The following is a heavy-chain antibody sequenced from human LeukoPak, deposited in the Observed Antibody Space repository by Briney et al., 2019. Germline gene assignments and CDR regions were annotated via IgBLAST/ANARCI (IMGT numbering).Heavy chain of an antibody. CDR2: FYYSGGT. CDR1: GGFISSYY. J-gene: IGHJ3*02. V-gene: IGHV4-59*08. Sequence: SETLSLTCTVSGGFISSYYWSWIRQPPGKGLEWIGYFYYSGGTTYNPSLKSRVTISVDTSENQFSLKLSSVTAADTAVYYCARQGYYDSSGYSIDAFDIWGQGTMVTVSS. CDR3: ARQGYYDSSGYSIDAFDI. D-gene: IGHD3-22*01.